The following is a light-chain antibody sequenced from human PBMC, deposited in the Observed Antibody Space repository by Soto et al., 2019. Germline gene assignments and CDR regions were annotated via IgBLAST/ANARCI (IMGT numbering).Light chain of an antibody. CDR1: ENISNK. CDR2: AAS. Sequence: DIQMTQSPSSLSASVGDRVTITCRASENISNKLNWYQQKPGKAPALLISAASSLHSGVPLRFSGSGSGTDFTLTISSLQHEDFACDYCQQGYRTPFTFGPGTKVDIK. V-gene: IGKV1-39*01. J-gene: IGKJ3*01. CDR3: QQGYRTPFT.